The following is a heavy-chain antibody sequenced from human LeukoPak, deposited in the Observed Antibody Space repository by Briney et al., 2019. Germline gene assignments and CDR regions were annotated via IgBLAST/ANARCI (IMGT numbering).Heavy chain of an antibody. D-gene: IGHD3-10*01. V-gene: IGHV3-21*01. CDR2: ISSSSSYI. CDR3: AREVRGVIIGDFDH. Sequence: GGSLRLSCAASGFTFSSYSMNWVRQAPGKGLEWVSSISSSSSYIYYADSVKGRFTISRDNAKNSLYLQMNSLRAEDTAVYYCAREVRGVIIGDFDHWGQGTLVTVSS. J-gene: IGHJ4*02. CDR1: GFTFSSYS.